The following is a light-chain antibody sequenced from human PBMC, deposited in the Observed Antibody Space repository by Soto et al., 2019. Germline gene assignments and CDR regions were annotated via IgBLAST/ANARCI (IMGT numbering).Light chain of an antibody. CDR1: HNIDTS. CDR3: QQTYGSPWT. Sequence: DIEMTQSPSSLSASVGDRVTFTCRASHNIDTSLNWYVQRPGKAPELLIFAISTLESGVPARFSGDRSGTEYTRTITSLQPEDFATYYCQQTYGSPWTFGRGT. CDR2: AIS. J-gene: IGKJ1*01. V-gene: IGKV1-39*01.